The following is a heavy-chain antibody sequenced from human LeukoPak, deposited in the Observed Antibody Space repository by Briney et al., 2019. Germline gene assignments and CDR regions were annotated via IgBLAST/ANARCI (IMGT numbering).Heavy chain of an antibody. CDR2: VYYSGST. Sequence: SETLSLTCTVSGGSITNYYWTWLRQPPGKGLEWIGNVYYSGSTNYNPSLKSRVTISVDTSKNQFSLRLSSVTAADTAVYYCARLGSGYLYYFDYWGQGTLVTVSS. D-gene: IGHD5-12*01. V-gene: IGHV4-59*08. J-gene: IGHJ4*02. CDR3: ARLGSGYLYYFDY. CDR1: GGSITNYY.